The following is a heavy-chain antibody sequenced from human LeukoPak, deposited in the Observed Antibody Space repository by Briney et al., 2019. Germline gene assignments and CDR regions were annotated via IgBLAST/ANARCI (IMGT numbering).Heavy chain of an antibody. Sequence: GESLKISCKGSGYSFSNYWIGWVRQMPGKGLGGLGIFYPGDSNTRYSPSFQGQVTISADKSISTAYLQWTSLKASDTAIYYCARQPLVRDCGGDCEFDYWGQGTRVSVSS. CDR2: FYPGDSNT. CDR1: GYSFSNYW. CDR3: ARQPLVRDCGGDCEFDY. V-gene: IGHV5-51*01. J-gene: IGHJ4*02. D-gene: IGHD2-21*02.